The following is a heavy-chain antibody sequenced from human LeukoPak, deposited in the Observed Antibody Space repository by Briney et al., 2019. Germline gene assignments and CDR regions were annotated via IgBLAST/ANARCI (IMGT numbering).Heavy chain of an antibody. CDR1: GGSFSGYY. J-gene: IGHJ1*01. V-gene: IGHV4-34*01. CDR2: INHSGST. Sequence: SETLSLTCAAYGGSFSGYYWSWIRQPPGKGLEWIGEINHSGSTNYNPSLKSRVTISVDTSKNQFSLKLSSVTAADTAVYYCARAPNRYESSGYEYFQHWGQGTLVTVSS. CDR3: ARAPNRYESSGYEYFQH. D-gene: IGHD3-22*01.